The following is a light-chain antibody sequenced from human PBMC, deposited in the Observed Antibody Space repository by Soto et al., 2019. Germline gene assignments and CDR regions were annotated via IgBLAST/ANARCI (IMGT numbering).Light chain of an antibody. CDR2: KAS. CDR3: QQYNSYPLT. J-gene: IGKJ4*01. V-gene: IGKV1-5*03. Sequence: DIQMTQSPSTLSASVGDRVTITGRASQSISSWLAWDQQKPGKAPKLLIYKASSLESGVPSRFSGSGSGTEFTLTISSLQPDDFATYYCQQYNSYPLTFGGGTKVEIK. CDR1: QSISSW.